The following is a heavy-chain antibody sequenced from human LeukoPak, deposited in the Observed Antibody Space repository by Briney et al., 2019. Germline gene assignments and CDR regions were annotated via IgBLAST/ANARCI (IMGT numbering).Heavy chain of an antibody. CDR1: GFTFSSYA. J-gene: IGHJ5*02. D-gene: IGHD3-10*01. CDR2: ISYDGSNK. CDR3: ARDGDYGSGSSLNWFDP. Sequence: QPGGSLRLSCAASGFTFSSYAMSWVRQAPGKGLEWVAVISYDGSNKYYADSVKGRFTISGDNSKNTLYLQMNSLRAEDTAVYYCARDGDYGSGSSLNWFDPWGQGTLATVSA. V-gene: IGHV3-30-3*01.